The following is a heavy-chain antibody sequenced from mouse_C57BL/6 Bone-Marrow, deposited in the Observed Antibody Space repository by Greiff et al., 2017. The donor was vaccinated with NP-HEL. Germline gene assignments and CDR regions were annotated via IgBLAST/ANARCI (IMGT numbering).Heavy chain of an antibody. CDR2: ISYDGSN. Sequence: VQLKESGPGLVKPSQSLSLTCSVTGYSITSGYYWNWIRQFPGNKLEWMGYISYDGSNNYNPSLKNRISITRDTSKNQFFLKLNSVTTEDTATYYCAREFWDWYFDVWGTGTTVTVSS. V-gene: IGHV3-6*01. CDR1: GYSITSGYY. CDR3: AREFWDWYFDV. J-gene: IGHJ1*03.